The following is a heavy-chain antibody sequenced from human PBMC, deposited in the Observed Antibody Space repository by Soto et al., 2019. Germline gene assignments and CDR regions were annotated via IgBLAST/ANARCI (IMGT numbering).Heavy chain of an antibody. CDR1: GYTITIYW. Sequence: GESLKTSCQVSGYTITIYWIGWVRQLPGKRLEWMGIIYPSDSDTRYSTSHQGQITTSADQTINTAYLQRDSPKASDTANYYCARPAETVADHFDLWGQGTPVTVSS. CDR2: IYPSDSDT. CDR3: ARPAETVADHFDL. V-gene: IGHV5-51*01. D-gene: IGHD2-15*01. J-gene: IGHJ4*02.